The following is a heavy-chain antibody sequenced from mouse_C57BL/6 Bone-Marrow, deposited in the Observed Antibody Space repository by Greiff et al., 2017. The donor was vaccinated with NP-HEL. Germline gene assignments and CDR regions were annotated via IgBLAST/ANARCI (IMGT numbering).Heavy chain of an antibody. J-gene: IGHJ2*01. CDR1: GYTFTSYW. Sequence: QVQLKQPGAELVRPGTSVKLSCKASGYTFTSYWMHWVKQRPGQGLEWIGVIDPSDSYTNYNQKFKGKATLTVDTSSSTAYMQLSSLTSEDSAVYYCARLRCLFDYWGQGTTLTVSS. CDR3: ARLRCLFDY. CDR2: IDPSDSYT. V-gene: IGHV1-59*01.